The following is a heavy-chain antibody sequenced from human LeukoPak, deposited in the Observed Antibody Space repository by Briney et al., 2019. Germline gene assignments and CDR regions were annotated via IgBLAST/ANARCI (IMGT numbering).Heavy chain of an antibody. J-gene: IGHJ6*03. CDR2: IYYSGST. D-gene: IGHD3-3*01. V-gene: IGHV4-59*01. CDR1: GGSISSYY. CDR3: ARVPSYYDFWSDPYYYYMDV. Sequence: ASETLSLTCTVSGGSISSYYWSWIRQPPGKGLEWIGYIYYSGSTNYNPSLKSRVTISVDTAKHQFSLKLSSVTAADTAVYYCARVPSYYDFWSDPYYYYMDVWGKGTTVTVSS.